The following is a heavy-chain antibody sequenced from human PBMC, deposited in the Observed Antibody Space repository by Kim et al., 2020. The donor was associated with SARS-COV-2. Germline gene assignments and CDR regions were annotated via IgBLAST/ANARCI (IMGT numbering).Heavy chain of an antibody. V-gene: IGHV3-48*02. CDR1: GFTFSTSG. Sequence: GGSLRLSCAASGFTFSTSGMNWVRQAPGKGLEWLSFISGGSNSIHYADSVKGRFTISRDNVRNSLYLQMNSLRDEDTAVYYCATDPDGLDDFDHWGQGALVTISS. J-gene: IGHJ4*02. CDR3: ATDPDGLDDFDH. CDR2: ISGGSNSI. D-gene: IGHD3-16*01.